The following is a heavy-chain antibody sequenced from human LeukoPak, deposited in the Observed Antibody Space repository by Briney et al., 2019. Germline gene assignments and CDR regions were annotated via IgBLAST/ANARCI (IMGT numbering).Heavy chain of an antibody. V-gene: IGHV3-23*01. J-gene: IGHJ4*02. CDR2: LLSGSGGST. CDR3: AAVANTGFDY. Sequence: GGSLRLSCAASGFTLSSYAMSWVRQAPGKGLEWVSSLLSGSGGSTYYADSVKGRFTISRDSSRNTLYLQMNSLRAEDTAVYYCAAVANTGFDYWGQGTLGTVSS. CDR1: GFTLSSYA. D-gene: IGHD6-19*01.